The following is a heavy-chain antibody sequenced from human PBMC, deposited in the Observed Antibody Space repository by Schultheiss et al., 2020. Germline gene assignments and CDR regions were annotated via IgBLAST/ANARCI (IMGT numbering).Heavy chain of an antibody. CDR2: ISSSSSTI. V-gene: IGHV3-48*02. Sequence: GGSLRLSCAASGFTFSSYSMNWVRQAPGKGLEWVSYISSSSSTIYYADSVKGRFTISRDNAKNSLYLQMNSLRDEDTAVYYCARGLPRPYYYDSSGYSLFDYWGQGTLVT. CDR3: ARGLPRPYYYDSSGYSLFDY. CDR1: GFTFSSYS. D-gene: IGHD3-22*01. J-gene: IGHJ4*02.